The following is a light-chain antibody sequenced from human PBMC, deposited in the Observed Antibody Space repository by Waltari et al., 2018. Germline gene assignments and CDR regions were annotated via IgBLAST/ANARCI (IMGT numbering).Light chain of an antibody. V-gene: IGKV2-40*01. Sequence: DIVITQIPLSLPVTPGEPASISCRSRHSLLHTNGNTYLHWYVQKPGQSPRLLINKISDRESGVPDRFSGSGSGTELTLKISRVEPEDVGVYYWLQSTEDPYSFGQGTKVEIK. J-gene: IGKJ2*03. CDR2: KIS. CDR1: HSLLHTNGNTY. CDR3: LQSTEDPYS.